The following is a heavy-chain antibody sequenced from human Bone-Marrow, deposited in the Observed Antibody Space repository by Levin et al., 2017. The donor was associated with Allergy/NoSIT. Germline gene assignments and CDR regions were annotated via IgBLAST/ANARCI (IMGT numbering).Heavy chain of an antibody. D-gene: IGHD2-15*01. CDR2: IWYDGSNK. V-gene: IGHV3-33*01. CDR1: GFTFSSYG. Sequence: GESLKISCAASGFTFSSYGMHWVRQAPGKGLEWVAVIWYDGSNKYYADSVKGRFTISRDNSKNTLYLQMNSLRAEDTAVYYCARVGEVVAARGGVSHGMGAGYYFDYWGQGTLVTVSS. J-gene: IGHJ4*02. CDR3: ARVGEVVAARGGVSHGMGAGYYFDY.